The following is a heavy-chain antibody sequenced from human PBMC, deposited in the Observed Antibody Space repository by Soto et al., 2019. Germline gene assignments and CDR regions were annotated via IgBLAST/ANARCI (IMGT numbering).Heavy chain of an antibody. CDR3: TTDKIYDILTGYYYGMDV. V-gene: IGHV3-15*07. CDR1: GFTFSNAW. Sequence: GGSLRLSCAASGFTFSNAWMNWVRQAPGKGLKWVGRIKSKTDGGTTDYAAPVKGRFTISRDDSKNTLYLQMNSLKTEDTAVYYCTTDKIYDILTGYYYGMDVWGQGTTVTVSS. D-gene: IGHD3-9*01. CDR2: IKSKTDGGTT. J-gene: IGHJ6*02.